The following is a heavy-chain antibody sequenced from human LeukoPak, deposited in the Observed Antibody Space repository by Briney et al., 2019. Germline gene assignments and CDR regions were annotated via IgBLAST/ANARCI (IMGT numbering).Heavy chain of an antibody. Sequence: GRSLRLSCAASGFTFEKSAMHWVRHVPGQGLEWVSGISWGSSRIDYADSVKGRFTISRDNAKNSLYLQMNSLRAEDTALYYCAKDGDYGDDYFDSWGQGTLVTVSS. CDR3: AKDGDYGDDYFDS. CDR2: ISWGSSRI. D-gene: IGHD4-17*01. V-gene: IGHV3-9*01. CDR1: GFTFEKSA. J-gene: IGHJ4*02.